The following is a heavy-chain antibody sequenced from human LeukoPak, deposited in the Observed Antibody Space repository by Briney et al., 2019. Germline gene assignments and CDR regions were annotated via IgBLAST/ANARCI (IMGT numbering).Heavy chain of an antibody. CDR1: GYTFTSYD. Sequence: GASVKVSCKASGYTFTSYDINWVRQATGQGLEWMGWMNPNSGSTGYAQKFQGRVTMTRNTSISTAYMELSSLRSEDTAVYYCARGSVGASGYDFDYWGQGTLVTVSS. J-gene: IGHJ4*02. CDR2: MNPNSGST. D-gene: IGHD5-12*01. CDR3: ARGSVGASGYDFDY. V-gene: IGHV1-8*01.